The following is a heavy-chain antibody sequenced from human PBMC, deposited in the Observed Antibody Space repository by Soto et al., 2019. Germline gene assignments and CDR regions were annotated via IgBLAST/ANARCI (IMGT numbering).Heavy chain of an antibody. J-gene: IGHJ4*02. V-gene: IGHV4-39*01. D-gene: IGHD3-16*01. CDR1: GGSISSSSYY. CDR3: ARVFTFGENYFDY. CDR2: IYYSGST. Sequence: SETLSLTCTVSGGSISSSSYYWGWIRQPPGKGLEWIGSIYYSGSTYYNPSLKSRVTISVDTSKNQFSLKLSSATAADTAVYYCARVFTFGENYFDYWGQGTLVTVSS.